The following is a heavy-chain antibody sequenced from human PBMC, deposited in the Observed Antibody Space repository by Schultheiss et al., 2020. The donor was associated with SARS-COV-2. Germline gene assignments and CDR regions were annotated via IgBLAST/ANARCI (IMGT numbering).Heavy chain of an antibody. V-gene: IGHV1-2*06. CDR1: GYTFTGYY. CDR3: ARQNNYFDY. J-gene: IGHJ4*02. Sequence: ASVKVSCKASGYTFTGYYMHWVRQAPGQGLEWMGRINPNSGGTNYAQKFQGRVTMTRDTSISTAYMDLSSLRSDDTAIYYCARQNNYFDYWGQGTLVTVSS. CDR2: INPNSGGT.